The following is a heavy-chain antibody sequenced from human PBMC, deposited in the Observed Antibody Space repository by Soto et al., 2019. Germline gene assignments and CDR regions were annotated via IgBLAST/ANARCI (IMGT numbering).Heavy chain of an antibody. CDR3: ARARTYYYDSSGYS. V-gene: IGHV4-30-4*01. CDR1: GGSISSGDYY. CDR2: IDYSGST. J-gene: IGHJ4*02. Sequence: QVQLQESGPGLVKPSQTLSLTCTVSGGSISSGDYYWSWIRQPPGKGLEWIGYIDYSGSTYYNPSLKSRVTISVYTSKNQFSLKLSSVTAADTAVYYCARARTYYYDSSGYSWGQGTLVTVSS. D-gene: IGHD3-22*01.